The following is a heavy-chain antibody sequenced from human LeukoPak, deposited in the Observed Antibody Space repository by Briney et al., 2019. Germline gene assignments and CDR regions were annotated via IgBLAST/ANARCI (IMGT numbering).Heavy chain of an antibody. Sequence: SGGSLRLSCAASGFTFSSYGMHWVRQAPGKGLEWVAVISYDGSNKYYADSVKGRFTISRDNSKNTLYLQMNSLRAEDTAVYYCAKATTNTGYAADTYYYYCMDVWGQGTTVTVSS. J-gene: IGHJ6*02. D-gene: IGHD6-13*01. CDR2: ISYDGSNK. CDR3: AKATTNTGYAADTYYYYCMDV. V-gene: IGHV3-30*18. CDR1: GFTFSSYG.